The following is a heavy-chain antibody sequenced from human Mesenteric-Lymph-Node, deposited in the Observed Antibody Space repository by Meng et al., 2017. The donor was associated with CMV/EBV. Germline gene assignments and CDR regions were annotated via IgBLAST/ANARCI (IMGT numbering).Heavy chain of an antibody. CDR2: IRYDGTNE. CDR1: GFTFSNFG. D-gene: IGHD3-3*01. CDR3: AKDPHEFWSPYFLDS. Sequence: GESLKISCVASGFTFSNFGIYWVRLAPGKGLEWVASIRYDGTNEYYADSVKGRFTVSRDNSKNTLYLQMNSLRPEDTALYYCAKDPHEFWSPYFLDSWGQGTLVTVSS. V-gene: IGHV3-30*02. J-gene: IGHJ4*02.